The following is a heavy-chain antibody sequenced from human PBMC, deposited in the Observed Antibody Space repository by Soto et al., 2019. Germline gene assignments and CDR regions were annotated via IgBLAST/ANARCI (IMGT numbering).Heavy chain of an antibody. J-gene: IGHJ6*02. D-gene: IGHD3-3*01. CDR2: ISYDGSNK. V-gene: IGHV3-30*18. CDR1: GFTFSSYG. Sequence: QVQLVESGGGVVQPGRSLRLSCAASGFTFSSYGMHWVRQAPGKGLEWVAVISYDGSNKYYADSVKGRFTISRDNSKNTLYLQMNSLRAEDTAVXYCXXXVWXXPMDVWGQGTTVTVSS. CDR3: XXXVWXXPMDV.